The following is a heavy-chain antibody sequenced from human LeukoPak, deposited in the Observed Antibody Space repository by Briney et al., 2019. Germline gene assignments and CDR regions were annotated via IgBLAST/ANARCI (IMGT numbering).Heavy chain of an antibody. CDR1: GGSISSGSYY. Sequence: SQTLSLTCTVSGGSISSGSYYWSWIRQPAGKGLEWIGRIYTSGSTNYNPSLKSRVTISVDTSKNQFSLKLSSVTAADTAVYYCARDPDGYNYSDYWGQGTLVTVSS. D-gene: IGHD5-24*01. J-gene: IGHJ4*02. CDR2: IYTSGST. V-gene: IGHV4-61*02. CDR3: ARDPDGYNYSDY.